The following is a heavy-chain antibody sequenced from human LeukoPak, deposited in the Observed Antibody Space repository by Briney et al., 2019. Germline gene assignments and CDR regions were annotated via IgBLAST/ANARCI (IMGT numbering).Heavy chain of an antibody. Sequence: SETLSLTCAVYGGSFSGYYWSWIRQPPGKGLEWIGYIYHSGSTYYNPSLKSRVTISVDTSKNQFSLKLSSVTAADTAVYYCAAPSRGIAAGFDYWGQGTVVTVSS. CDR2: IYHSGST. CDR3: AAPSRGIAAGFDY. D-gene: IGHD6-13*01. CDR1: GGSFSGYY. J-gene: IGHJ4*02. V-gene: IGHV4-34*01.